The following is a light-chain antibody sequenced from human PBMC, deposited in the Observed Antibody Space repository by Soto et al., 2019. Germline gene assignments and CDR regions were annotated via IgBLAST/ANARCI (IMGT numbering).Light chain of an antibody. CDR2: DAS. V-gene: IGKV1-5*01. Sequence: DIQMTQSPSTLSASVGDRVPITCRASQSISSWLAWYQQKPGKAPKLLIYDASSLESGVPSRFSGGGSGTEFTLTISSLQPDDFATYYCQQYNSYWTFGQGTKVDIK. CDR3: QQYNSYWT. CDR1: QSISSW. J-gene: IGKJ1*01.